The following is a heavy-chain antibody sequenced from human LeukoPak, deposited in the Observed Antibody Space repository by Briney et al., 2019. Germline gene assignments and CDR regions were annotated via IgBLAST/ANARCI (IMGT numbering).Heavy chain of an antibody. Sequence: GRSLRLSCAASGFTFSSYSMNWVRQAPGKGLEWVSYISSSSSTIYYADSVKGRFTISRDNAKNSLYLQMNSLRAEDTAVYYCARDARGVVVPAATYDYWGQGTLVTVSS. D-gene: IGHD2-2*01. CDR1: GFTFSSYS. CDR3: ARDARGVVVPAATYDY. V-gene: IGHV3-48*01. J-gene: IGHJ4*02. CDR2: ISSSSSTI.